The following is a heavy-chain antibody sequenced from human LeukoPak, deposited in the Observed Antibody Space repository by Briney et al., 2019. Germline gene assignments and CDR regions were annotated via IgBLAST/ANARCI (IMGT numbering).Heavy chain of an antibody. V-gene: IGHV1-2*02. Sequence: ASVKVSCKASGYTFTGYYMHWVRQAPGQGLEWMGWINPNSGGTNYAQKFQGRVTMTRDTSISTAYMELSRLRSDDTAVYYCARDWGVCSSTGCDDPWGQGTLVTVSS. D-gene: IGHD2-2*01. CDR1: GYTFTGYY. CDR2: INPNSGGT. J-gene: IGHJ5*02. CDR3: ARDWGVCSSTGCDDP.